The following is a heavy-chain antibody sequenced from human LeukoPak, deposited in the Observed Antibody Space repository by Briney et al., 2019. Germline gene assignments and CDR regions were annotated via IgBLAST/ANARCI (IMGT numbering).Heavy chain of an antibody. CDR1: GYTFTELS. V-gene: IGHV1-24*01. D-gene: IGHD4-17*01. CDR2: FDPEDGET. Sequence: ASVKVSCKVSGYTFTELSMHWVRQAPGKGLEWMGGFDPEDGETIYAQKFQGRVTMTEDTSTDTAYMELSSLSYDDTAVYYCATDGAGDYLNHWGQGTLVTVSS. CDR3: ATDGAGDYLNH. J-gene: IGHJ4*02.